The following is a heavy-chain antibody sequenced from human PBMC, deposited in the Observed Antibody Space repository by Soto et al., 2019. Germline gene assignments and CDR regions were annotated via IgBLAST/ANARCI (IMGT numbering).Heavy chain of an antibody. J-gene: IGHJ4*02. D-gene: IGHD2-8*01. CDR1: GFTFSRFA. Sequence: GGSMRLSCAVSGFTFSRFAMSWVRQAPGKGLEWVSGISGSGDRTSYADSVKGRFTISRDNSKNMIYLQMTSLRADDTAVYYYANRWLRGAVMDPDAFVYFDYWGQGTLVTVSS. V-gene: IGHV3-23*01. CDR2: ISGSGDRT. CDR3: ANRWLRGAVMDPDAFVYFDY.